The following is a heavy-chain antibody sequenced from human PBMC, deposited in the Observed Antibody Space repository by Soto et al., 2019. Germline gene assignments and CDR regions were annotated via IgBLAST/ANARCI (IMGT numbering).Heavy chain of an antibody. V-gene: IGHV3-21*01. CDR1: GFTFRSYS. D-gene: IGHD6-6*01. CDR2: ISSSSSYI. Sequence: SGGSLRLSCAASGFTFRSYSMNWVRQAPGKGLEWVSSISSSSSYIYYAASVKGRFTLSRDNAKNSLYLQMNSLRAEDTAVYYWARGSGDIAARRDYYYYGMDVWGQGTTVTVS. CDR3: ARGSGDIAARRDYYYYGMDV. J-gene: IGHJ6*01.